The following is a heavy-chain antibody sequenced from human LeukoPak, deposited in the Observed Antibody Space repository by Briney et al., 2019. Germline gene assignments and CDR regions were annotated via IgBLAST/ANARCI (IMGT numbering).Heavy chain of an antibody. CDR1: GFTFSSYA. CDR2: ISGSGGST. CDR3: AKDRRGDSRGWYIYDY. J-gene: IGHJ4*02. D-gene: IGHD6-19*01. V-gene: IGHV3-23*01. Sequence: GGSLRLSCAASGFTFSSYAMSWVRQAPGKGLEWVSAISGSGGSTYYADSVKGRFTISRDNSKNTLYLQMNSLRAEDTAVYYCAKDRRGDSRGWYIYDYWGQGTLVTVSS.